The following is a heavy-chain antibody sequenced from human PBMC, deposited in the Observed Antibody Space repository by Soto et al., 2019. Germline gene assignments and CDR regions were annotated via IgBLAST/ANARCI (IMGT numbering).Heavy chain of an antibody. V-gene: IGHV4-59*01. J-gene: IGHJ4*02. CDR3: ARGLSDTIVATLYYFDY. D-gene: IGHD5-12*01. CDR1: GGSISSYY. CDR2: IYYSGST. Sequence: SETLSLTCTVSGGSISSYYWSWIRQPPGKGLEWIGYIYYSGSTNYNPSLKSRVTISVDTSKNQFSLKLSSVTAADTAVYYCARGLSDTIVATLYYFDYWGQGTLVTVSS.